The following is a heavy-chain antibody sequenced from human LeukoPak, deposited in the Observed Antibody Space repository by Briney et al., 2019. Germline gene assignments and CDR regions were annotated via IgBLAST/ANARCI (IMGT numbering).Heavy chain of an antibody. CDR1: GFTFSSYG. CDR2: ISSSSSYI. CDR3: ASLGYCSGGSCPN. J-gene: IGHJ4*02. Sequence: GGSLRLSCAASGFTFSSYGMSWVRQAPGKGLEWVSSISSSSSYIYYADSVKGRFTISRDNAKNSLYLQMNSLRAEDTAVYYCASLGYCSGGSCPNWGQGTLVTVSS. D-gene: IGHD2-15*01. V-gene: IGHV3-21*01.